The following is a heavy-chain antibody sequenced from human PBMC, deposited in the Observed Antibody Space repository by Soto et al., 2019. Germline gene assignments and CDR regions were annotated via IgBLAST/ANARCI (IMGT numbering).Heavy chain of an antibody. CDR1: GGTFSSYA. J-gene: IGHJ5*02. CDR2: IIPIFGTA. CDR3: ARGLCDYYGSWKGLHNWFDP. Sequence: GASVKVSCKASGGTFSSYAISWVRQAPGQGLEWMGGIIPIFGTANYAQKFQGRVTITADESTSTAYMELSSLRSEDTAVYYCARGLCDYYGSWKGLHNWFDPWGQGTLVTVSS. D-gene: IGHD3-10*01. V-gene: IGHV1-69*13.